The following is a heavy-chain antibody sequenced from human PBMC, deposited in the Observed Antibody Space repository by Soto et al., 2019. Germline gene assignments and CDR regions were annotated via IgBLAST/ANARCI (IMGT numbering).Heavy chain of an antibody. Sequence: GGSLRLSCAASGFTFSSYSMNWVRQAPGKGLEWVSYISSSSSTIYYADSVKGRFTISRDNAKNSLYLQMNSLRDEDTAVYYCARDRARYCTNGVCYYATRGYRKVVLCQGTTVTVSS. J-gene: IGHJ6*02. CDR2: ISSSSSTI. CDR3: ARDRARYCTNGVCYYATRGYRKVV. CDR1: GFTFSSYS. D-gene: IGHD2-8*01. V-gene: IGHV3-48*02.